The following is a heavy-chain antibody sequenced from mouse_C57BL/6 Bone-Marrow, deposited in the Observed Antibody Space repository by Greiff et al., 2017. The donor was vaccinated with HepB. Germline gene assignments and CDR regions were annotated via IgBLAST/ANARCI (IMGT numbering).Heavy chain of an antibody. CDR2: ISYDGSN. CDR3: ARGTTHYAMDY. D-gene: IGHD1-1*01. Sequence: ESGPGLVKPSQSLSLTCSVTGYSITSGHYWNWIRQFPGNKLEWMGYISYDGSNNYNPSLKNRISITRDTSKNQFFLKLNSVTTEDTATYYCARGTTHYAMDYWGQGTSVTVSS. CDR1: GYSITSGHY. J-gene: IGHJ4*01. V-gene: IGHV3-6*01.